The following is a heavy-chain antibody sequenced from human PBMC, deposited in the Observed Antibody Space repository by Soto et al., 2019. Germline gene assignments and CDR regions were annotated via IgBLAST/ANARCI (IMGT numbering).Heavy chain of an antibody. CDR2: IKEDGSEK. J-gene: IGHJ4*02. Sequence: PGGSLRLSCAASGFTFSSSWMTWVRQAPGKGLEWVAGIKEDGSEKYYVDFVKGRFTISRDNVENSLYLQMNSLRGEDTAVYFCARDRGYSCFDYWVLGTLVTVSS. CDR1: GFTFSSSW. CDR3: ARDRGYSCFDY. D-gene: IGHD6-25*01. V-gene: IGHV3-7*01.